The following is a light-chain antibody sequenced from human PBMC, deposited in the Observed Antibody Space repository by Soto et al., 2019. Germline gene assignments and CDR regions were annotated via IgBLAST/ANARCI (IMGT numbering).Light chain of an antibody. V-gene: IGKV1-39*01. J-gene: IGKJ1*01. CDR1: QSISSY. CDR3: QQSYSTPKT. CDR2: AAS. Sequence: DLPMPQSPSSLSASVGDRVTLTCRASQSISSYLNWYQQKPGKAPKLLIYAASSLQSGVPSRFSGSGSGTDFTVTISSLQPEDFETYYCQQSYSTPKTFGQGTKVEIK.